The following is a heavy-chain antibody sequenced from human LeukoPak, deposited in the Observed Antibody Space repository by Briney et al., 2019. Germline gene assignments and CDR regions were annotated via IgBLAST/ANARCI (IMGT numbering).Heavy chain of an antibody. D-gene: IGHD5-24*01. CDR3: AKDQPADGYNSI. V-gene: IGHV3-23*01. Sequence: PGGSLRLSCAASGLTFSSYAMSWVRQAPGKGLEWVSTISESGGSTYYADSMKGRFTVSRDNSRNTLYLQMHSLRAEDTAVYFCAKDQPADGYNSIWGQGTLVTVSS. J-gene: IGHJ4*02. CDR1: GLTFSSYA. CDR2: ISESGGST.